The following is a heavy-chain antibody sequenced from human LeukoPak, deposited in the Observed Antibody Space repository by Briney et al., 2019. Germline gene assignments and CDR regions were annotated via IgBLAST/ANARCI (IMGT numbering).Heavy chain of an antibody. CDR2: INPNSGGT. J-gene: IGHJ3*02. D-gene: IGHD5-24*01. V-gene: IGHV1-2*02. Sequence: ASVKVSCKASGYTFTGYYMHWVRQAPGQGLEWMGWINPNSGGTNYAQKFQGRVTMTRDTSISTAYMELSRLRSDDTAVYYCARGGDGYNWLKAFDTWGQGTMVTVSS. CDR3: ARGGDGYNWLKAFDT. CDR1: GYTFTGYY.